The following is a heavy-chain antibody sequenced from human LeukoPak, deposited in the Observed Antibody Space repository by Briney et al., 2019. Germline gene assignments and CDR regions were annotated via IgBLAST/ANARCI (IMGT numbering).Heavy chain of an antibody. Sequence: ASVTVSCKASGYTFTSYDINWVRQATGQGLEWMGWMNPNSGNTGYAQKFQGRVTMTRNTSISTAYMELSSLRSEDTAVYYCARGGQLARLLYNWFDPWGQGTLVTVSS. CDR2: MNPNSGNT. CDR3: ARGGQLARLLYNWFDP. V-gene: IGHV1-8*01. D-gene: IGHD6-13*01. J-gene: IGHJ5*02. CDR1: GYTFTSYD.